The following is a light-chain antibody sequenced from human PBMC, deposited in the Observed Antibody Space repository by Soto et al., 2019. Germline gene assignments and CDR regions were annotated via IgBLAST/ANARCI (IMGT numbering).Light chain of an antibody. J-gene: IGKJ4*02. V-gene: IGKV3-11*01. CDR1: QSVRRS. Sequence: DIVLTQSPATLSLSPGDRATLSCRASQSVRRSLTWYQEKPGKPPRLLTYDASTRATGMPPRFSGSAYGTHFTLTISSLEPAAFAVYYCKQRSNRFGGGTKV. CDR2: DAS. CDR3: KQRSNR.